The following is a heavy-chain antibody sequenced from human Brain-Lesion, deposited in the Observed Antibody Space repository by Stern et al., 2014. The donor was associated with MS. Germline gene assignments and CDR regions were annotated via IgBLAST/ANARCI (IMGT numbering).Heavy chain of an antibody. CDR2: INPNTGGT. D-gene: IGHD3-3*01. J-gene: IGHJ6*02. CDR3: ARDQRGITIFGVVTDYYYLGMDV. V-gene: IGHV1-2*02. Sequence: VQLVQSGAEGKKPGASVKVSCKTSGYIFTGSYIHWVRQAPGQGLEWMAWINPNTGGTNYAQKFQGRVTMSRDTSISTAYVELSSLTSDDTAVYYCARDQRGITIFGVVTDYYYLGMDVWGQGTTVTVSS. CDR1: GYIFTGSY.